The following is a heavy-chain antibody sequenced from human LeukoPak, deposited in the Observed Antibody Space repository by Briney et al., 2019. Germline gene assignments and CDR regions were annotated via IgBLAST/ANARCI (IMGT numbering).Heavy chain of an antibody. Sequence: GGSLRLSCAASGFTFSSYAMSWVRQAPGKGLEWVSAISGSGGSTYYADSVKGRFTISGDNSKNTLYLQMNSLRAEDTAVYYCAKDPPQQQLAPVFDYWGQGTLVTVSS. CDR2: ISGSGGST. V-gene: IGHV3-23*01. CDR3: AKDPPQQQLAPVFDY. CDR1: GFTFSSYA. D-gene: IGHD6-13*01. J-gene: IGHJ4*02.